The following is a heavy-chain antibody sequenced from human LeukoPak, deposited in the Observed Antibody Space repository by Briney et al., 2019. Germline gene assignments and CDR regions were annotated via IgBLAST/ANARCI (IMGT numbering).Heavy chain of an antibody. CDR2: INPNSGGT. J-gene: IGHJ3*02. V-gene: IGHV1-2*02. D-gene: IGHD6-25*01. CDR3: ARDWSGSGVFDI. Sequence: ASVKVSCKASGYTLTGYYMHWVRQAPGQGLEWMGWINPNSGGTNYAQKFQGRVTMTRDTSISTAYMELSRLRSDDTAVYYCARDWSGSGVFDIWGKGTMVTVSS. CDR1: GYTLTGYY.